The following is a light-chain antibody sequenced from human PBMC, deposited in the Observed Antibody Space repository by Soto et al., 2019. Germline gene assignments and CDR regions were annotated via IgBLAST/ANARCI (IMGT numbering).Light chain of an antibody. CDR1: QGIGTD. J-gene: IGKJ1*01. CDR3: LQNYNYPWT. CDR2: AAS. V-gene: IGKV1-6*01. Sequence: AIQMTQSPSSLSASVGDSISITCRASQGIGTDLGWYQKPGKAPKLLIYAASRLHTGVPSNFSGSRSGTDFTLTISNLQPDDFATYYCLQNYNYPWTFGQGTNVDI.